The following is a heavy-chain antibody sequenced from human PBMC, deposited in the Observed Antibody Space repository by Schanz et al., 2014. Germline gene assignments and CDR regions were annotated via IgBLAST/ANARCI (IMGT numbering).Heavy chain of an antibody. CDR2: INHSGST. V-gene: IGHV4-34*01. Sequence: QVQLQQWGAGLLKPSETLSLTCAVSGGPFSGYWGWIRQPPGKGLEWIGEINHSGSTNYNPTLKSRVASSVDTSRNQFSLKLSSVTAADTAVYYCARTFRCGGGECSTWADWGQGTLVTVSS. CDR3: ARTFRCGGGECSTWAD. CDR1: GGPFSGY. D-gene: IGHD2-21*01. J-gene: IGHJ4*02.